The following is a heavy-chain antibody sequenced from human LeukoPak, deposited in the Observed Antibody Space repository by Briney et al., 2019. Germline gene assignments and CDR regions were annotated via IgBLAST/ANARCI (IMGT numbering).Heavy chain of an antibody. CDR3: APTAEAYTSWWKV. J-gene: IGHJ4*02. Sequence: ASVKVSCKASGYTFTDDYMHWVRQAPGQGLEFMGWINPDGGFTNYAQKFQGRVTMTRDTSVSTAYLEERSLTSDDTAVYYCAPTAEAYTSWWKVWGQGTLVTVSS. CDR1: GYTFTDDY. CDR2: INPDGGFT. D-gene: IGHD2-2*01. V-gene: IGHV1-2*02.